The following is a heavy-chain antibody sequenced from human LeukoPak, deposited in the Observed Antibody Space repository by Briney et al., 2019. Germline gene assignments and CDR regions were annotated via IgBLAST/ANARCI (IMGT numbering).Heavy chain of an antibody. J-gene: IGHJ4*02. CDR1: GGSISSYY. CDR2: INYSGST. Sequence: SETLSLTCIVSGGSISSYYWSWIRQPPGKGLDWIGYINYSGSTNYNPSLKSRVTISVDTSKNLFSPKLSSVTAGDTAVYYCAGSGPPEYPDYWGQGTLVTVSS. D-gene: IGHD2-2*01. V-gene: IGHV4-59*01. CDR3: AGSGPPEYPDY.